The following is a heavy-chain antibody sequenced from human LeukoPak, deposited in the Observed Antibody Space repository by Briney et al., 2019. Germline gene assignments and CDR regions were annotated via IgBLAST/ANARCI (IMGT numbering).Heavy chain of an antibody. D-gene: IGHD3-22*01. CDR3: AREQSYYDSSGLFY. V-gene: IGHV4-4*07. CDR2: IYTSGST. Sequence: SETLSLTCTVSGGSISSYYWSWIRQPAGKGLEWIGGIYTSGSTNYNPSLKSRVTMSVDTSKNQFSLKLSSVTAADTAVYYCAREQSYYDSSGLFYWGQGTLVTVSS. J-gene: IGHJ4*02. CDR1: GGSISSYY.